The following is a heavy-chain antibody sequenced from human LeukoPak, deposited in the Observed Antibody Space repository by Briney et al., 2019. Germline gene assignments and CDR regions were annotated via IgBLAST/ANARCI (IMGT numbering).Heavy chain of an antibody. CDR2: IRTKSDGETV. CDR3: TTEVDCSGGSCYSAEYFQH. D-gene: IGHD2-15*01. V-gene: IGHV3-15*07. J-gene: IGHJ1*01. Sequence: GGSLRLSCAASGFTFSSACLSWVRQARGKGLEWVGRIRTKSDGETVDYAAPVKGRFTISRDDSKNTLYLQMNSLKTEDTAVYYCTTEVDCSGGSCYSAEYFQHWGQGTLVTVSS. CDR1: GFTFSSAC.